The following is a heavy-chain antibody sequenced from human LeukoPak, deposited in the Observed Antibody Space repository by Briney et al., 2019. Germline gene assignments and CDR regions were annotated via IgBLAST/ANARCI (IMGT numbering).Heavy chain of an antibody. CDR3: ARTTYYYDSSGYGGLSGIYYYMDV. V-gene: IGHV1-69*05. J-gene: IGHJ6*03. Sequence: VASVKVSCKASGGTFTSYAISWVRQAPGQGLEWMGGIIPIFGTATYAQKFQGRVTITTDESTSTTYMELSSLRSEDTAVYYCARTTYYYDSSGYGGLSGIYYYMDVWGKGATVTVSS. CDR1: GGTFTSYA. CDR2: IIPIFGTA. D-gene: IGHD3-22*01.